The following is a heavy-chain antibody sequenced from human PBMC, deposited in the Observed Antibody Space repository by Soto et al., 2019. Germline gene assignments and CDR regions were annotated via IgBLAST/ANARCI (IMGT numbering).Heavy chain of an antibody. CDR3: ARDNGYSYGYSLDH. CDR2: IYYSGST. J-gene: IGHJ4*02. CDR1: GGSISSYY. V-gene: IGHV4-59*01. D-gene: IGHD5-18*01. Sequence: SETLSLTCTVSGGSISSYYWSWIRQPPGKGLEWIGYIYYSGSTNYNPSLKSRVTISVDTSKNQFSLKLSSVTAADTAVYYCARDNGYSYGYSLDHWGQGTLVTVS.